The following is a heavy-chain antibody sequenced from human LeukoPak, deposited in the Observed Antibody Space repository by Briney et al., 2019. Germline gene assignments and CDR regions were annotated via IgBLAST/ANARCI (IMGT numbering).Heavy chain of an antibody. Sequence: GGSLRLSCAASGFTFSNAWMNWVRQAPGKGLEWVSSISSSSSYIYYADSVKGRFTISRDNAKNSLYLQMNSLRAEDTAVYYCARDLYSGSSSGIDYWGQGTLVTVSS. CDR1: GFTFSNAW. CDR3: ARDLYSGSSSGIDY. D-gene: IGHD1-26*01. V-gene: IGHV3-21*01. J-gene: IGHJ4*02. CDR2: ISSSSSYI.